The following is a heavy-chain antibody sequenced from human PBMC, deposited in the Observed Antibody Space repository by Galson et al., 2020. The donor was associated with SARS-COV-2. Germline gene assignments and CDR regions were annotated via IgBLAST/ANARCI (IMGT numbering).Heavy chain of an antibody. D-gene: IGHD2-8*02. CDR2: INHSGST. CDR3: AGTLGDPASETMHTVGGESGMDV. V-gene: IGHV4-34*01. CDR1: GGSFSGYY. J-gene: IGHJ6*02. Sequence: ETSETLSLTCAVYGGSFSGYYWSWIRQPPGKGLEWIGEINHSGSTNYNPSLKSRVTISVDTSKNQFSLKLSAVTAADTAVYYCAGTLGDPASETMHTVGGESGMDVGGQGATVTFSS.